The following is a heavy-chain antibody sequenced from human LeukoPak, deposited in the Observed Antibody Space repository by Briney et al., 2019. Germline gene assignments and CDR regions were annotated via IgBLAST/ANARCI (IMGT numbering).Heavy chain of an antibody. V-gene: IGHV3-66*01. CDR2: IYSGGST. Sequence: GGSLRLSCAASGFTVSSNYMSWVRQAPGKGLEWVSVIYSGGSTYYADSVKGRFTISRDNSKNTLYLQMNSLRAEDTAVYYCARDRREYDFWSGYYDYWGQGTLVTVSS. J-gene: IGHJ4*02. CDR1: GFTVSSNY. D-gene: IGHD3-3*01. CDR3: ARDRREYDFWSGYYDY.